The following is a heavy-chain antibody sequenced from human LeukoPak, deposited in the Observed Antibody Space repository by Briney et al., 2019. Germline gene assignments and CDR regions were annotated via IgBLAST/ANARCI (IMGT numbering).Heavy chain of an antibody. CDR3: ARDRLVPAASFDY. CDR1: GGSFSGHY. CDR2: INHSGST. V-gene: IGHV4-34*01. D-gene: IGHD2-2*01. Sequence: PSETLSLTCAVYGGSFSGHYWSWIRQPPGKGLEWIGEINHSGSTNYNPSLKSRVTISVDTSKNQFSLKLSSVTAADTAVYYCARDRLVPAASFDYWGQGTLVTVSS. J-gene: IGHJ4*02.